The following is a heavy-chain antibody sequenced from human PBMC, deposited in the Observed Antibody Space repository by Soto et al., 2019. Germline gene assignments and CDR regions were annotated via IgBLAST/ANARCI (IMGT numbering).Heavy chain of an antibody. V-gene: IGHV4-59*01. CDR1: GGSISSYY. D-gene: IGHD1-26*01. Sequence: QVQLQESGPGLVKPSETLSLTCTVSGGSISSYYWSWIRQPPGKGLEWIGYIYYSGSTNYNPSLKSRVTISVDTSKNQFSLKLSSVTAADTAVYYCAASGSCYLPDDAFDIWGQGTMVTVSS. CDR3: AASGSCYLPDDAFDI. CDR2: IYYSGST. J-gene: IGHJ3*02.